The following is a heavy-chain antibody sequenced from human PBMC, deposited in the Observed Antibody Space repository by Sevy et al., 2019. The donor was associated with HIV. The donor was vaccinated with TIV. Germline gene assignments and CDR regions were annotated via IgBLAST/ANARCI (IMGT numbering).Heavy chain of an antibody. J-gene: IGHJ6*02. V-gene: IGHV1-69*05. Sequence: ASVKVSCKASGGTFSSYAISWVRQPPGQELAWMGGIIPIFGTANYAQKFQGRVTITTDESTSTAYMELSSLRSEDTAVYYCARERAAAGYYGMDVWGQGTTVTVSS. CDR3: ARERAAAGYYGMDV. CDR2: IIPIFGTA. CDR1: GGTFSSYA. D-gene: IGHD6-13*01.